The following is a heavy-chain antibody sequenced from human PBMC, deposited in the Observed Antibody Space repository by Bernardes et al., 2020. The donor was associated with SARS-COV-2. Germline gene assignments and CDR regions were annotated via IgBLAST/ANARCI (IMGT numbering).Heavy chain of an antibody. CDR1: GYTFTGYY. Sequence: ASVKVSCKASGYTFTGYYMHWVRQAPGQGLEWMGWINPNSGGTNYAQKFQGRVTMTRDTSISTAYMELSRLRSDDTAVYYCAGYYYDSSGDDAFDIWGQGTMVTVSS. CDR3: AGYYYDSSGDDAFDI. V-gene: IGHV1-2*02. J-gene: IGHJ3*02. D-gene: IGHD3-22*01. CDR2: INPNSGGT.